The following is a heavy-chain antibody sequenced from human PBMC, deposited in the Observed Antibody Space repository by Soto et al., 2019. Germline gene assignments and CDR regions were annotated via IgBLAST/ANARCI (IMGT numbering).Heavy chain of an antibody. Sequence: EVQLLESGGGSVQPGGSLRLSCAATGFTFNNYAMSWVRQAPGKELEWVSAISNSGGETYYADSVKGRFTISRDNSKNTLHLQMNSVRAEDTAVYYCAKDVVSRSICCDHFDYWGQGTLVTVSS. CDR2: ISNSGGET. D-gene: IGHD2-21*01. J-gene: IGHJ4*02. CDR1: GFTFNNYA. V-gene: IGHV3-23*01. CDR3: AKDVVSRSICCDHFDY.